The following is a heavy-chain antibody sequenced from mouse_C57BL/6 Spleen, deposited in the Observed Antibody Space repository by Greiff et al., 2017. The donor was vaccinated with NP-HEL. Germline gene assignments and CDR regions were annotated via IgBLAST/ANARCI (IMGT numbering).Heavy chain of an antibody. CDR3: ARLGRDYDVYAMDY. CDR1: GFTFSSYT. J-gene: IGHJ4*01. CDR2: ISGGGGNT. V-gene: IGHV5-9*01. D-gene: IGHD2-4*01. Sequence: EVKLMESGGGLVKPGGSLKLSCAASGFTFSSYTMSWVRQTPEKRLEWVATISGGGGNTYYPDSVKGRFTISRDNAKTTLYLQMSSLRSEETALYYCARLGRDYDVYAMDYWGQGTSVTVSS.